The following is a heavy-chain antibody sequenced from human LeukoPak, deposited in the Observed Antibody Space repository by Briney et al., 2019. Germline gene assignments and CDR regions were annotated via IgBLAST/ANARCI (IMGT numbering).Heavy chain of an antibody. J-gene: IGHJ5*02. D-gene: IGHD3-10*01. Sequence: GASVNVSCKASVYTFTGYYMHWVRQAPGQGLEWMGWINPNSGGTNYAQKFQGRVTMTRDTSISTAYMELSRLRSDDTAVYYCARGVAYGSGSYYNNWFDPWGQGTLVTVSS. V-gene: IGHV1-2*02. CDR1: VYTFTGYY. CDR3: ARGVAYGSGSYYNNWFDP. CDR2: INPNSGGT.